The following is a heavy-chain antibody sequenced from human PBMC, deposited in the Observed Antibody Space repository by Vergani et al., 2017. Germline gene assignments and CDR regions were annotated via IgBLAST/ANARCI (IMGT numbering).Heavy chain of an antibody. J-gene: IGHJ4*02. CDR3: ARDSDIAAPFGPNDY. D-gene: IGHD6-13*01. CDR1: GFTFSSYG. CDR2: IWYDGGNK. Sequence: QVQLVESGGGVVQPGRSLRLSCAASGFTFSSYGMHWVRQAPGKGLEWVAVIWYDGGNKYYADSVKGRFTISRDNSKNTLYLQMNSLRAEDTAVYYCARDSDIAAPFGPNDYWGQGTLVTVSS. V-gene: IGHV3-33*01.